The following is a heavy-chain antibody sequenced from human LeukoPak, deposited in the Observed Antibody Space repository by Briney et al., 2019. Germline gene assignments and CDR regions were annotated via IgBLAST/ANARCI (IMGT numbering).Heavy chain of an antibody. D-gene: IGHD3-22*01. Sequence: PGGSLRPSCAAAGFTFSDYGMNWVRQAPGKGLKGRFTISRDNSKNTLYLQMNSLRVEDTAVYYCAKSWNYYDSSGDDALDIWGQGTMVTVSS. V-gene: IGHV3-23*01. CDR3: AKSWNYYDSSGDDALDI. CDR1: GFTFSDYG. J-gene: IGHJ3*02.